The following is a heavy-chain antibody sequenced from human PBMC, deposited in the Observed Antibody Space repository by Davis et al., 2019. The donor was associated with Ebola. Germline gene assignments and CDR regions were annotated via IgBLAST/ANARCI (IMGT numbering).Heavy chain of an antibody. CDR2: IYPYNGNT. CDR1: GYTFTNYG. CDR3: ARHVGDYNYDSSGYFGDY. D-gene: IGHD3-22*01. V-gene: IGHV1-18*04. J-gene: IGHJ4*02. Sequence: ASVKVSCKASGYTFTNYGITWVRQAPGQGLEWMGWIYPYNGNTHYAQKLQGRVSMTADTSTSTAYVELRSLRSDDTAVYYCARHVGDYNYDSSGYFGDYWGQGTLVTVSS.